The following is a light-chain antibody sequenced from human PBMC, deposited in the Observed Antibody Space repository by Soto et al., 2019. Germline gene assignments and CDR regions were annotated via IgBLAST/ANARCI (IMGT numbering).Light chain of an antibody. Sequence: QAVVTQEPSLTVSPGGTVTLTCGSSAGAVTSGHYPYWFQQKPGQAPRTLIFDAENRHSWTPARFSGSLLGGQAALTLSGAQPEDEADYYCLLSYSGIMIFGGGTKVTVL. V-gene: IGLV7-46*01. CDR1: AGAVTSGHY. CDR2: DAE. CDR3: LLSYSGIMI. J-gene: IGLJ2*01.